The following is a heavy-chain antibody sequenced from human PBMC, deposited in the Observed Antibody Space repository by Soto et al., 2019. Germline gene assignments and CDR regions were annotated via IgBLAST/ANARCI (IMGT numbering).Heavy chain of an antibody. V-gene: IGHV4-31*03. J-gene: IGHJ3*02. D-gene: IGHD3-22*01. Sequence: QVQLQESGPGLVKPSQTLSLTCTVSGGSISSGGYYWSWIRQHPGKGLEWIGYIYYSGSTYYNPSLKSRVTISVDTSKNHFSLKLSSVTAADTAVYYCARVGYYDDSGYNTFNIWGQGTMVTVSS. CDR1: GGSISSGGYY. CDR3: ARVGYYDDSGYNTFNI. CDR2: IYYSGST.